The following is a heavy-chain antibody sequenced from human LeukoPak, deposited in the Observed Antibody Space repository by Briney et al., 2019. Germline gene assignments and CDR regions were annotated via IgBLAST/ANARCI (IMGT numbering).Heavy chain of an antibody. Sequence: SETLSLTCAVSGYSISNTYYWGGIRQPPGKELEWIGSIYNSGSTHYNPSLKSRVTISVDTSKNQFSLKLTSVTAADTAVYYCARNSSGNYFDYWGQGTLVTVSS. D-gene: IGHD1-26*01. CDR3: ARNSSGNYFDY. V-gene: IGHV4-38-2*01. CDR1: GYSISNTYY. J-gene: IGHJ4*02. CDR2: IYNSGST.